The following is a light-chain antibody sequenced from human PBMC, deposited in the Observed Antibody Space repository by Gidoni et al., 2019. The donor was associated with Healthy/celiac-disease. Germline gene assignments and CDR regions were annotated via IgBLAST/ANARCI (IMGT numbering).Light chain of an antibody. V-gene: IGKV1-39*01. CDR1: QSISSY. CDR2: AAS. Sequence: IQMTHSPSSLSASVGDRVTITCRASQSISSYLNWYQQKPGKDPKLLIYAASSLQSGVPSRFSGSGSGTDFTLTISSLQPEDFATYYCQQSYSTPLTFGGGTKVEIK. CDR3: QQSYSTPLT. J-gene: IGKJ4*01.